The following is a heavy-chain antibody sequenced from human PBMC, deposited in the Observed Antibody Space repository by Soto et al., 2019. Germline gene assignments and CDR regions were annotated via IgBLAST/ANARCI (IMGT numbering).Heavy chain of an antibody. J-gene: IGHJ4*02. D-gene: IGHD1-26*01. CDR2: ISYDGSNK. V-gene: IGHV3-30*18. CDR1: GFTFSSYG. Sequence: ESGGGVVQPGRSLRLSCAASGFTFSSYGMHWVRQAPGKGLEWVAVISYDGSNKYYADSVKGRFTISRDNSKNTLYLQMNSLRAEDTAVYYCAKGLSGSLDYWGQGTLVTVSA. CDR3: AKGLSGSLDY.